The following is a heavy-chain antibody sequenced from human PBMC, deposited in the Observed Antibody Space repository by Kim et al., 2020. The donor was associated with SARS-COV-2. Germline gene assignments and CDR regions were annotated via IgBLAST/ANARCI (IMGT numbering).Heavy chain of an antibody. J-gene: IGHJ6*01. V-gene: IGHV4-59*13. CDR2: IYDSGST. CDR3: ARARESSGWYKYYAMDV. CDR1: DGSISGYY. Sequence: SETLSLTCTVSDGSISGYYWSWIRQSPGKGLEWIGDIYDSGSTNYNPSLKSRVSISVETSKNQFSLRLSSVTAAYTAVYYCARARESSGWYKYYAMDVWG. D-gene: IGHD6-19*01.